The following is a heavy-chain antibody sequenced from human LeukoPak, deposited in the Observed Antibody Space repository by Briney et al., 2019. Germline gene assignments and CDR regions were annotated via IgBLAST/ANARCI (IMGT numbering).Heavy chain of an antibody. V-gene: IGHV4-34*01. J-gene: IGHJ4*02. Sequence: SETLSLTCAVYGGSFSGYYWSWIRQPPGKGLEWIGEINHSGSTNYNPSLKSRVTISVDTSKNQFSLKLSSVTAADTAVYYCARGRSRPDYYYDILTGYYNMGFDYWGQGTLVTVSS. D-gene: IGHD3-9*01. CDR1: GGSFSGYY. CDR2: INHSGST. CDR3: ARGRSRPDYYYDILTGYYNMGFDY.